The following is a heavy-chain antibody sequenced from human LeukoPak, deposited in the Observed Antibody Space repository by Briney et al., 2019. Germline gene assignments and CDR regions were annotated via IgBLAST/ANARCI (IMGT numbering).Heavy chain of an antibody. D-gene: IGHD4-17*01. V-gene: IGHV3-30*02. Sequence: QPGGSLRLSCAAAGFTFSSYGMHWVRQAPGKGLEWVAFIRYDGSNKYYADSVKGRFTISRDNSKNTLYLQMNSLRAEDTAVYYCAKVPPTPVDYWGQGTLVTVSS. CDR3: AKVPPTPVDY. J-gene: IGHJ4*02. CDR2: IRYDGSNK. CDR1: GFTFSSYG.